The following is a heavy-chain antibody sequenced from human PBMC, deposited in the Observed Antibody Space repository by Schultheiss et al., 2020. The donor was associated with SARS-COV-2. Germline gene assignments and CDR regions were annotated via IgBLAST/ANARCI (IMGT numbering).Heavy chain of an antibody. CDR3: ARGAIGTSWYEY. CDR1: GFIFSSYS. CDR2: ISGSGDKI. D-gene: IGHD6-13*01. V-gene: IGHV3-48*02. J-gene: IGHJ4*02. Sequence: GESLKISCAASGFIFSSYSLTWVRQAPGKGLEWISFISGSGDKIFYADSVKGRFTVSRDNAKNSLYLQMNSLRDEDTAVYYCARGAIGTSWYEYWGQGTLVTVSS.